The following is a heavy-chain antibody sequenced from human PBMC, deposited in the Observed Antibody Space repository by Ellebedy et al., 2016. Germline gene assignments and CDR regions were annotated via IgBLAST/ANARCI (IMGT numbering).Heavy chain of an antibody. CDR2: ISWNSGSI. J-gene: IGHJ3*02. Sequence: SLKISCAASGFTFDDYAMHWVRQAPGKGLEWVSGISWNSGSIGYADSVKGRFTISRDNAKNSLYLQMNSLRAEDTALYYCAKDLRNYIAVAGTVAFDIWGQGTMVTVSS. CDR3: AKDLRNYIAVAGTVAFDI. CDR1: GFTFDDYA. D-gene: IGHD6-19*01. V-gene: IGHV3-9*01.